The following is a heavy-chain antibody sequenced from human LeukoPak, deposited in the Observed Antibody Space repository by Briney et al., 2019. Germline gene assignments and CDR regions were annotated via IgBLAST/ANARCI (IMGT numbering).Heavy chain of an antibody. D-gene: IGHD2-21*01. Sequence: SETLSLTCTVSGGSISSGGYYWSWIRQHPGKGLEWIGYIYYSGSTYYNPSLKSRVTISVDTSKNQFSLKLSSVTAADTAVYYCARELPIVVGAFDIWGQGTMVTVSS. V-gene: IGHV4-31*03. CDR3: ARELPIVVGAFDI. CDR2: IYYSGST. J-gene: IGHJ3*02. CDR1: GGSISSGGYY.